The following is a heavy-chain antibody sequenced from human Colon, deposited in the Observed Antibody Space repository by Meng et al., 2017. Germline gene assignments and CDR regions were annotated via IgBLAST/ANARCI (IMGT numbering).Heavy chain of an antibody. V-gene: IGHV4-30-4*08. D-gene: IGHD3-22*01. J-gene: IGHJ4*02. Sequence: QVHLQESGPGLVKPSQTLSLTCTVSGGSISSGDYYWSWLRQHPGEGLEWIGYILQSGTTYYNPSLQSRGTISVDRSKNQLSLKLKSVTAADTAVYYCARGVEDYYDSSGFAWYFDSWGQGTLVTVSS. CDR1: GGSISSGDYY. CDR2: ILQSGTT. CDR3: ARGVEDYYDSSGFAWYFDS.